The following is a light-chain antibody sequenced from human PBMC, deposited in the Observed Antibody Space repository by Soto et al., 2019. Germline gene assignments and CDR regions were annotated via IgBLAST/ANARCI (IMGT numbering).Light chain of an antibody. CDR3: QVWDGSSDHYV. CDR2: YDS. V-gene: IGLV3-21*04. Sequence: SYELTQSPSVSVAPGKTATITCGGNNIGSKRVHWYQQKPGQAPVLVIYYDSDRPSGIPERFSGSNSGNTATLTISRVEAGDEADYYCQVWDGSSDHYVFGTGTKLTVL. CDR1: NIGSKR. J-gene: IGLJ1*01.